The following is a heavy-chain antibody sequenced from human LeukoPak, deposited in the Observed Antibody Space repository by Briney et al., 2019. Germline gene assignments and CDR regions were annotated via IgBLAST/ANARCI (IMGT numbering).Heavy chain of an antibody. CDR3: ARDLVGALDY. CDR1: GGSISSYY. CDR2: IYHSGST. Sequence: SETLSLTCTVSGGSISSYYWSWIRQPPGKGLEWIGEIYHSGSTNYNPSLKSRVTISVDTSKNQFSLELSSVTAADTAVYYCARDLVGALDYWGQGTLVTVSS. J-gene: IGHJ4*02. D-gene: IGHD1-26*01. V-gene: IGHV4-59*01.